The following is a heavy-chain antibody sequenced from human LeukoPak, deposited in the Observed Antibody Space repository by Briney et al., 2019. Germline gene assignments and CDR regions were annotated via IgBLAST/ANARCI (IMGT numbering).Heavy chain of an antibody. V-gene: IGHV3-23*01. Sequence: GGSLRLSCAASGFTYSSYAMRWVRPATGKAVEWVSAISGSGGSTYYADSVKGRFTISRDNSKNTLYLQMNSLRAEDTAVYYCAKSVTTMVRGYFDYWGQGTLATVSS. CDR2: ISGSGGST. CDR3: AKSVTTMVRGYFDY. D-gene: IGHD3-10*01. CDR1: GFTYSSYA. J-gene: IGHJ4*02.